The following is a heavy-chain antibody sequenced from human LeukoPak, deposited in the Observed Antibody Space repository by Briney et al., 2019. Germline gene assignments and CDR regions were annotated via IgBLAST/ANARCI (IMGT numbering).Heavy chain of an antibody. CDR3: AKDRGFSAAYYSYYGMDV. CDR1: GFTFTNYA. J-gene: IGHJ6*02. CDR2: ISGSGGST. Sequence: PGASLRLSCVASGFTFTNYAMSWVRQVPGKGLDWVSAISGSGGSTYYIDSVKGRFAISRDPSKNTLYLQMNSLRADDTAVYYCAKDRGFSAAYYSYYGMDVWGQGTTVTVSS. V-gene: IGHV3-23*01. D-gene: IGHD3-22*01.